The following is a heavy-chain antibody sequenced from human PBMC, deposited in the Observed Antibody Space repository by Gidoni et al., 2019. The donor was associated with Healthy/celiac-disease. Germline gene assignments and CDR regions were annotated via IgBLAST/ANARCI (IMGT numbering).Heavy chain of an antibody. J-gene: IGHJ6*03. Sequence: QLQLQESGPGLVKPSETLSLTCTVSGGSISSSSYYWGWIRQPPGKGLEWIGSIYYSGSTYYNPSLKSRVTISVDTSKNQFSLKLSSVTAADTAVYYCASHRVEGYYYYYYMDVWGKGTTVTVSS. CDR3: ASHRVEGYYYYYYMDV. CDR1: GGSISSSSYY. CDR2: IYYSGST. V-gene: IGHV4-39*01.